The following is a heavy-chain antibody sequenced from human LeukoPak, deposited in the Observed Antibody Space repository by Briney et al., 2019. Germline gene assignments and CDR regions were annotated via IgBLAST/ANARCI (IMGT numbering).Heavy chain of an antibody. Sequence: SVTVSCKASGGTFSSYAISWVRQAPGQGLEWMGGIIPIFGTANYAQKFQGRVTITADESTSTAYMELSSLRSEDTAVYYCASWDYGDPPRDIWGQGTMVTVSS. CDR3: ASWDYGDPPRDI. D-gene: IGHD4-17*01. J-gene: IGHJ3*02. CDR2: IIPIFGTA. CDR1: GGTFSSYA. V-gene: IGHV1-69*13.